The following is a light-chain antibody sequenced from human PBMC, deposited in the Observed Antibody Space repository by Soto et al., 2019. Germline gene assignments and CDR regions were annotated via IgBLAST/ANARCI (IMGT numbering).Light chain of an antibody. V-gene: IGKV3-15*01. CDR2: GAS. CDR1: QSVSSD. CDR3: QRYHDWPPIT. Sequence: EIVMTQSPATLSVSPGEGVTLSCRASQSVSSDLAWYQQKPGQSPRLLMYGASTRATDIPARFSGGGSGTDFPLTIGSLHSEVVAFYYCQRYHDWPPITFAPGTKENIK. J-gene: IGKJ3*01.